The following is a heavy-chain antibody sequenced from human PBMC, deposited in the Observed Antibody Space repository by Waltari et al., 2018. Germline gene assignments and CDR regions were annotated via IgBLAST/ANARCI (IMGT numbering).Heavy chain of an antibody. Sequence: QVQLQQWGAGLLKPSETLSLTCAVYGGSFSGYYWSWIRQPPGKGLEWIGEINHSGSTNYNPSLKSRVTISVDTSKNQFSLKLSSVTAADTAVYYCARQGGSGSYYKGFDYWGQGTLVTVSS. J-gene: IGHJ4*02. CDR3: ARQGGSGSYYKGFDY. V-gene: IGHV4-34*01. D-gene: IGHD3-10*01. CDR1: GGSFSGYY. CDR2: INHSGST.